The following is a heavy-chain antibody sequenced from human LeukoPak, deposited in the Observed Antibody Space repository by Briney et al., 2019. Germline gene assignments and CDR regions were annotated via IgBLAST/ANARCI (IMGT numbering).Heavy chain of an antibody. D-gene: IGHD2/OR15-2a*01. J-gene: IGHJ3*02. CDR1: GGSFSNYY. CDR2: INHSGST. Sequence: SETLSLTCAVYGGSFSNYYWSWIRQPPGKGLERIGEINHSGSTNYNPSLKSRVTISLDTSKNQFSLKLSSVTAADTAVYYCARIESSRDAFDMWGQGTMVTVSS. V-gene: IGHV4-34*01. CDR3: ARIESSRDAFDM.